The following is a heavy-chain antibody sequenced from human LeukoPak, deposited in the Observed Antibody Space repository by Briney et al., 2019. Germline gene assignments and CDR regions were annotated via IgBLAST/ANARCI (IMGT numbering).Heavy chain of an antibody. CDR2: ISYDGSNK. Sequence: PGGSLRLSCAASGFTVSSNYMSWVRQAPGKGLEWVAVISYDGSNKYYADSVKGRFTISRDNSKNTLYLQMNSLRAEDTAVYYCARAVYYYDSSGLAENDNWFDPWGQGTLVTVSS. V-gene: IGHV3-30*03. CDR1: GFTVSSNY. CDR3: ARAVYYYDSSGLAENDNWFDP. D-gene: IGHD3-22*01. J-gene: IGHJ5*02.